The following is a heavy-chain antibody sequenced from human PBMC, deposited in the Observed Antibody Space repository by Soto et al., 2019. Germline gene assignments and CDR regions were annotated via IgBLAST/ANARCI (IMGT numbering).Heavy chain of an antibody. V-gene: IGHV4-30-2*01. CDR3: ARARRETFDP. D-gene: IGHD1-26*01. Sequence: PSETLSLTCAVSGGSISSGGYSWSWIRQPPGKGLEWIGYIYHSGSTYYNPSLKSRVTISVDRSKNQFSLKLSSVTAADTAVYYRARARRETFDPWGQGTLVTVSS. CDR1: GGSISSGGYS. CDR2: IYHSGST. J-gene: IGHJ5*02.